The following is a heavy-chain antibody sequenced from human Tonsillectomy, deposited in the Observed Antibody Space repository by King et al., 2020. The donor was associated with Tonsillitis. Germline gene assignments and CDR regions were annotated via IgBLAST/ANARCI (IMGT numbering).Heavy chain of an antibody. Sequence: VQLVESGGGLVQPGRSLRLSCGASGFSFDDYAMHWVRQAPGQGLEWVSGITWSSGLIGYADSVKGRFIISRDNAKNSLYLQMNSMRDEDTALYYCARGPLNGHYVGYFDYWGQGALVTVSS. CDR2: ITWSSGLI. D-gene: IGHD3-10*02. CDR1: GFSFDDYA. CDR3: ARGPLNGHYVGYFDY. J-gene: IGHJ4*02. V-gene: IGHV3-9*01.